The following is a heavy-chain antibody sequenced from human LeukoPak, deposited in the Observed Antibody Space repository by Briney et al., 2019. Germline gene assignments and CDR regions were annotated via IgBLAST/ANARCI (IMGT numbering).Heavy chain of an antibody. J-gene: IGHJ5*02. V-gene: IGHV1-2*02. D-gene: IGHD3-10*01. CDR1: GYTFTGYY. CDR2: INPNSGGT. CDR3: ARDEGEGPRSNWFDP. Sequence: ASVKVSCKASGYTFTGYYMHWVRQAPGQGLEWMGWINPNSGGTNYAQKFQGRVTMTRDTPISTAYMELSRLRSDDTAVYYCARDEGEGPRSNWFDPWGQGTLVIVSS.